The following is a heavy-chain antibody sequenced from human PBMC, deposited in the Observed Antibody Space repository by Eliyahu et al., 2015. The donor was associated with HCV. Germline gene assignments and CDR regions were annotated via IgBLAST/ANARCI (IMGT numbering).Heavy chain of an antibody. CDR2: IIPSFGTT. Sequence: QVHLVQSGAEVKKPGSSVKVSCKASGXXLXXSXISXVRQAPGQGLEWMGRIIPSFGTTNYAQKFQDRVTITADESASTVYMEVSGLRSEDTAVYYCAREFSSTWYEDYIYGMDVWGQGTTVIVSS. V-gene: IGHV1-69*01. CDR1: GXXLXXSX. J-gene: IGHJ6*02. D-gene: IGHD6-13*01. CDR3: AREFSSTWYEDYIYGMDV.